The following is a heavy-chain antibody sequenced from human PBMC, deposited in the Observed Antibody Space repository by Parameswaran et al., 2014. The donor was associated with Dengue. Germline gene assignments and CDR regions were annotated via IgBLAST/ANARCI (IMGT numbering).Heavy chain of an antibody. V-gene: IGHV3-48*03. CDR2: ISSSGSTI. J-gene: IGHJ3*02. D-gene: IGHD2-2*02. CDR3: ARGYCSSTSCYTPDQRDDI. Sequence: WIRQPPGKGLEWVSYISSSGSTIYYADSVKGRFTISRDNAKNSLYLQMNSLRAEDTAVYYCARGYCSSTSCYTPDQRDDIWGQGTMVTVSS.